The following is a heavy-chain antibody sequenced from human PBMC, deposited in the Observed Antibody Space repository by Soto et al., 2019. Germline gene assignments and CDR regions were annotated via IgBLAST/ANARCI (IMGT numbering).Heavy chain of an antibody. V-gene: IGHV3-30-3*01. CDR3: ARGEYYDSSAPLDY. CDR1: GFTFSSYA. D-gene: IGHD3-22*01. Sequence: QVQLVESGGGVVQPGRSLRLSCAASGFTFSSYAMHWVRQAPGKGLEWVAVISYDGSNKYYADSVKGRFTISSDNSKNTLYLQMNSPRAEDTAVYYCARGEYYDSSAPLDYWGQGTLVTVSS. CDR2: ISYDGSNK. J-gene: IGHJ4*02.